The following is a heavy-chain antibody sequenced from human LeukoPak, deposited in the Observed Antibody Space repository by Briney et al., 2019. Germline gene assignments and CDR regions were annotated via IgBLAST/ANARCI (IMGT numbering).Heavy chain of an antibody. Sequence: ASVKVSCKASGYTFTSYDINWVRQATGQGLEWMGWMNPNSGNTGYAQKFQGRVTITRNTSISTAYMELSSLRSEDTAVYYCARPFRGDFWRYCAFDIWGQGTMVTVSS. D-gene: IGHD3-3*01. CDR3: ARPFRGDFWRYCAFDI. J-gene: IGHJ3*02. CDR2: MNPNSGNT. V-gene: IGHV1-8*03. CDR1: GYTFTSYD.